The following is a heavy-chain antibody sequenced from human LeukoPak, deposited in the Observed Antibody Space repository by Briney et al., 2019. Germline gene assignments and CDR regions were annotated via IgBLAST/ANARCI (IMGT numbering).Heavy chain of an antibody. D-gene: IGHD2-2*01. V-gene: IGHV1-24*01. CDR3: ATIVGGGYCSSTSCYPPLG. J-gene: IGHJ4*02. CDR2: FDPEDGET. CDR1: GYTLTELS. Sequence: APVKVSCKVSGYTLTELSMHWVRQAPGKGLEWMGGFDPEDGETIYAQKFQGRVTMTEDTSTDTAYMELSSLRSEDTAVYYCATIVGGGYCSSTSCYPPLGWGQGTLVTVSS.